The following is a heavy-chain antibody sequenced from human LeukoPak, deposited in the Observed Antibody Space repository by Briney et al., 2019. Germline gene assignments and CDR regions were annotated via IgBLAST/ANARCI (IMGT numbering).Heavy chain of an antibody. J-gene: IGHJ4*02. Sequence: ASVTVSCEASGYTFTGSYLHRVRQAPGQGLEWMGWINPNSGGTNYAQKFQGRVTMTRDTSISTAYMELSRLTSDDTAVYYCARQYSSGWCYDYWGQGTLVTVSS. CDR2: INPNSGGT. D-gene: IGHD6-19*01. V-gene: IGHV1-2*02. CDR1: GYTFTGSY. CDR3: ARQYSSGWCYDY.